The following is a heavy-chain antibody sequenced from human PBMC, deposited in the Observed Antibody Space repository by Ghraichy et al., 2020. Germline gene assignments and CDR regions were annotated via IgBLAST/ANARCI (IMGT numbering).Heavy chain of an antibody. V-gene: IGHV1-46*01. CDR2: INPSGGST. Sequence: ASVKVSCKASGYTFTSYYMHWVRQAPGQGLEWMGIINPSGGSTSYAQKFQGRVTMTRDTSTSTVYMELSSLRSEDTAVYYCARDRILTGYPVGAFDIWGQGTMVTVSS. D-gene: IGHD3-9*01. J-gene: IGHJ3*02. CDR3: ARDRILTGYPVGAFDI. CDR1: GYTFTSYY.